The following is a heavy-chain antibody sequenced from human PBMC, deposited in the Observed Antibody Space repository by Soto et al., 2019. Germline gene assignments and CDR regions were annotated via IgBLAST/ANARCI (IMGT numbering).Heavy chain of an antibody. Sequence: QITLKESGPTLVKPTQTLTLTCTFSGFSLSTTGVGVGWIRQPPGKALEWLALIYWDDDKRYSPSLKSRLTNTTDTSKNQVVLTLPTMDPLDTASYYCAHRPPSRFFDPWGQGTLVTVSS. CDR2: IYWDDDK. CDR3: AHRPPSRFFDP. J-gene: IGHJ5*02. D-gene: IGHD3-3*01. V-gene: IGHV2-5*02. CDR1: GFSLSTTGVG.